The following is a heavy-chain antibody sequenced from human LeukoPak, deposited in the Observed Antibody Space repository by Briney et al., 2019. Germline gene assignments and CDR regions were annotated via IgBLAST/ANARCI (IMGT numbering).Heavy chain of an antibody. D-gene: IGHD3-3*01. J-gene: IGHJ3*01. V-gene: IGHV1-24*01. CDR2: FVPEDART. Sequence: ASVKVSCKLSGYTGFELSINWVRQAPGKGLEWMGGFVPEDARTIYAQKFQGRVTMTEDTSTDTAYMELSSLTSEDTAVYYCTTHSIFGVVTYAFHLWGRGTLVTVSS. CDR3: TTHSIFGVVTYAFHL. CDR1: GYTGFELS.